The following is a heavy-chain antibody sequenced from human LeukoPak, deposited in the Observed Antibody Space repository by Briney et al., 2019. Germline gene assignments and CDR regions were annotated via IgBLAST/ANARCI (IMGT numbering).Heavy chain of an antibody. CDR1: GFTFSSYA. CDR3: ARGVATMSLDADAFDI. CDR2: ISYDGSNK. Sequence: PGGSLRLSCAASGFTFSSYAMHWVRQAPGKGLEWVAVISYDGSNKYYADSVKGRFTISRDNSKNTLYLQMNSLRAEDTAVYYCARGVATMSLDADAFDIWGQGTMVTVSS. J-gene: IGHJ3*02. D-gene: IGHD5-12*01. V-gene: IGHV3-30-3*01.